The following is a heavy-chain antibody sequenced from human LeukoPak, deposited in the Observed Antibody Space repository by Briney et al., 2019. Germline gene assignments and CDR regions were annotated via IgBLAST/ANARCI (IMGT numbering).Heavy chain of an antibody. CDR3: AKDYYDSSGYYPIDY. J-gene: IGHJ4*02. Sequence: PGGSLRLSCAASGFTFSSYAMSGVRQAPGKGLEWVSAISGSGGSTYYADSVKGRFTISRDNSKNTLYLQMNSLRAEDTAVYYCAKDYYDSSGYYPIDYWGQGTLVTVSS. CDR1: GFTFSSYA. CDR2: ISGSGGST. D-gene: IGHD3-22*01. V-gene: IGHV3-23*01.